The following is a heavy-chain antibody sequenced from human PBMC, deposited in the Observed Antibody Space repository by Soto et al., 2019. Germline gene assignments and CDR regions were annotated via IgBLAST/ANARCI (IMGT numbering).Heavy chain of an antibody. Sequence: SETLSLTCAVYGGSFSGYYWSWIRQPPGKGLEWIGEINHSGSTNYNPSLKSRVTISVDTSKNQFSLKLSSVTAADTAVYYCARAIATPYYFDYWGQGTLVTVSS. CDR2: INHSGST. V-gene: IGHV4-34*01. D-gene: IGHD6-13*01. J-gene: IGHJ4*02. CDR3: ARAIATPYYFDY. CDR1: GGSFSGYY.